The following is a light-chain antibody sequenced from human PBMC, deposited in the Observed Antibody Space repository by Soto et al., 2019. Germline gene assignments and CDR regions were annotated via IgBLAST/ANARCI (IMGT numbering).Light chain of an antibody. CDR2: GAS. CDR3: QQYGSSGT. CDR1: QSVSNNY. V-gene: IGKV3-20*01. Sequence: EIVLTQSPGTLSLSPGERATLSCRASQSVSNNYLAWYQKKPGQAPRLLIYGASNRATGIPDRFSGSGSGTDFTLTISRLEPEDFAVYYWQQYGSSGTFGQGNKVDIK. J-gene: IGKJ1*01.